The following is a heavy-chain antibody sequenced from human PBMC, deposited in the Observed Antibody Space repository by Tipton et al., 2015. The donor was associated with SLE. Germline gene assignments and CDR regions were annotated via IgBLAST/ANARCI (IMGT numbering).Heavy chain of an antibody. CDR1: GFTFSSYA. V-gene: IGHV7-4-1*02. J-gene: IGHJ4*02. CDR2: INTNTGNP. D-gene: IGHD4-23*01. Sequence: SCAASGFTFSSYAMNWVRQAPGQGLEWMGWINTNTGNPTYAQGFTGRFVFSLDTSVSTAYLQISSLKAEDTAVYYCAREGARWPFDYWGQGTLVTVSS. CDR3: AREGARWPFDY.